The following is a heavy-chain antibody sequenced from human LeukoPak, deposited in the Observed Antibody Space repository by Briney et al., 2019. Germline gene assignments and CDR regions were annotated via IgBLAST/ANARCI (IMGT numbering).Heavy chain of an antibody. CDR3: ARGDSSGYYYVHYYYYYMDV. CDR2: INPSGGST. D-gene: IGHD3-22*01. Sequence: ASVKVSCKASGYTFTSYYMHWVRQAPGQGLEWMGIINPSGGSTSYAQKFQGRVTMTRNTSISTAYMELSSLRSEDTAVYYCARGDSSGYYYVHYYYYYMDVWGKGTTVTISS. CDR1: GYTFTSYY. V-gene: IGHV1-46*01. J-gene: IGHJ6*03.